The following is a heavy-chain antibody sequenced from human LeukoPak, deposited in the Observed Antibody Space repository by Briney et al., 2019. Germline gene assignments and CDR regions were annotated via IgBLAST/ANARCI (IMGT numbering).Heavy chain of an antibody. V-gene: IGHV4-38-2*01. J-gene: IGHJ6*03. CDR3: ARVSAAAGTRDHYYYCYYMDV. CDR1: GYSISSGYY. CDR2: IYHSGST. D-gene: IGHD6-13*01. Sequence: SETLSLTCAVSGYSISSGYYWGWIRQPPGKGLEWIGSIYHSGSTYYNPSLKSRVTISVDTSKNQFSLRLSSVTAADTAVYYCARVSAAAGTRDHYYYCYYMDVWGKGTTVTVSS.